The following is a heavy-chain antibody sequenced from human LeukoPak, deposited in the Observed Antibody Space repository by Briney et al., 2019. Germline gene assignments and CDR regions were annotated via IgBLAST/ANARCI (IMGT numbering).Heavy chain of an antibody. D-gene: IGHD5-12*01. CDR2: IRYDGSNK. V-gene: IGHV3-30*02. Sequence: GGSLRLSCAASGFTFSSYGMHWVRQAPGKGLEWVAFIRYDGSNKYYADSVKGRFTISRDNSKNTVYLQLNSLRADDTAIYYCAKDTDDYLLDWGQGTLVTVSS. J-gene: IGHJ4*02. CDR3: AKDTDDYLLD. CDR1: GFTFSSYG.